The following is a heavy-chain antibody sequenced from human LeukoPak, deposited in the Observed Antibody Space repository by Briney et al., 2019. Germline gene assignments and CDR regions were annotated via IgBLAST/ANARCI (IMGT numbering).Heavy chain of an antibody. J-gene: IGHJ3*01. Sequence: GGSLRLSCVASGFTFSSDWMNWVRQAPGKGLERVANINQDGRTKTYLDSVKGRFTISRDNAKNSLYLQMNSLRAEDTALYYCARDPDILTGVALDVWGQGKMVTVSS. V-gene: IGHV3-7*05. D-gene: IGHD3-9*01. CDR3: ARDPDILTGVALDV. CDR1: GFTFSSDW. CDR2: INQDGRTK.